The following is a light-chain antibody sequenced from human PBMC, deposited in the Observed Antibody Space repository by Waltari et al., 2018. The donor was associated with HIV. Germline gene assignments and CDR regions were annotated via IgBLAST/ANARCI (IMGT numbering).Light chain of an antibody. V-gene: IGKV3-20*01. Sequence: EIALTQSPGTLSLSPGERATLSCRASQTISSPYLAWYQQKPGQAPRLLIYAASSRATGIPARFSGSVSGTDFTRTISCLEPEDCAVYYCQQYIGSPRTFGQGTKVELK. CDR1: QTISSPY. CDR3: QQYIGSPRT. J-gene: IGKJ1*01. CDR2: AAS.